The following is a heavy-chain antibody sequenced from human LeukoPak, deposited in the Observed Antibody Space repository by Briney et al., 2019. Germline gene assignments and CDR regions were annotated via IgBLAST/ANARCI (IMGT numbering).Heavy chain of an antibody. V-gene: IGHV3-9*01. D-gene: IGHD2-15*01. CDR2: LSWSSNSI. J-gene: IGHJ4*02. Sequence: PGRSLRLSCVASGFRFEDYAMHWVRQVPGKGLEWVSGLSWSSNSIVYADSVKGRFTISRDNAKNSLYLQMNSLRAEDTAVYYCARPRGDCSGGSCSGWGLFFDYWGQGTLVTVSS. CDR3: ARPRGDCSGGSCSGWGLFFDY. CDR1: GFRFEDYA.